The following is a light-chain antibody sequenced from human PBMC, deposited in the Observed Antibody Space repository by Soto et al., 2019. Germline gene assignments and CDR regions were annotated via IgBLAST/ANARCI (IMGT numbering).Light chain of an antibody. CDR1: QSVSSSY. Sequence: EIVLTQSPGTLSLSLGERATLSCRASQSVSSSYLAWYQQKPGQAPRLPIYGASSRASGIPDRFSGSGSGTDFTLTISRLEPEDFAVYYCQQYGTSPEWTFGQGTKVDIK. J-gene: IGKJ1*01. CDR3: QQYGTSPEWT. V-gene: IGKV3-20*01. CDR2: GAS.